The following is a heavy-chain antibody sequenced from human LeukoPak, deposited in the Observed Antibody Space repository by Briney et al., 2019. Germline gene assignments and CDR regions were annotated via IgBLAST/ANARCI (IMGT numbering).Heavy chain of an antibody. CDR3: ASVTSSWHDGAFDI. CDR2: INPKSGGT. V-gene: IGHV1-2*02. J-gene: IGHJ3*02. Sequence: EASVKVSCKASGYTFVGYNLHWVRQAPGQGLEWMGWINPKSGGTNYAQKLQGRVTMTRDTSISTAYMELSGLRSDDTAIYYCASVTSSWHDGAFDIWGQGTRVTVSS. CDR1: GYTFVGYN. D-gene: IGHD6-13*01.